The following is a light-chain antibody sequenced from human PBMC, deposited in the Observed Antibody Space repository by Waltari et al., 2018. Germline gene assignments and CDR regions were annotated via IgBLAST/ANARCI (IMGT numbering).Light chain of an antibody. CDR2: SDN. J-gene: IGLJ2*01. CDR1: SSNIGSNT. V-gene: IGLV1-44*01. Sequence: QSVLTQPPSASGTPGQKVTMSCSGGSSNIGSNTVNWYQQLPGTAPKLLIYSDNQGPSGGPDRFSGSKSGTSASLAISGLQSEDEADYHCAAWEDSLNGPVFGGGTKLTVL. CDR3: AAWEDSLNGPV.